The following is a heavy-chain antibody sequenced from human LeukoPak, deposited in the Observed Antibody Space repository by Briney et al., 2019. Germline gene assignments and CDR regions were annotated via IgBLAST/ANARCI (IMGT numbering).Heavy chain of an antibody. CDR2: INPNSGGT. CDR3: ARGGDGYNSLDDAFDI. V-gene: IGHV1-2*02. J-gene: IGHJ3*02. Sequence: ASVKVSCKASGYTFTGYYMHWVRQAPGQGLEWVGWINPNSGGTNYAQKFQGRGTMTRDTSISTAYMELSRLRSDDTAVYYCARGGDGYNSLDDAFDIWGQGTMVTVSS. D-gene: IGHD5-24*01. CDR1: GYTFTGYY.